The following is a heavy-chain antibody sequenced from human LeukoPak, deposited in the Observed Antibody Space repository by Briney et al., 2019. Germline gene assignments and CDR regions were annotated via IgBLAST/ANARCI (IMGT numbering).Heavy chain of an antibody. CDR3: ARHPGYCSGGSCYFSDY. CDR1: GGSISSSSYY. V-gene: IGHV4-39*01. J-gene: IGHJ4*02. Sequence: PSETLSLTCTVSGGSISSSSYYWGWIRQPPGKGLEWIGSIYYSGSTYYNPSLKSRVTISVDTSKNQFSLKLSSVTAADTAVYCCARHPGYCSGGSCYFSDYWGQGTLVTVSS. CDR2: IYYSGST. D-gene: IGHD2-15*01.